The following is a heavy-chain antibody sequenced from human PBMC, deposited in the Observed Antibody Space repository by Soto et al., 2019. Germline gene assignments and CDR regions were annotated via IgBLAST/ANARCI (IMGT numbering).Heavy chain of an antibody. V-gene: IGHV3-30*18. Sequence: PGGSLRLSCAVSGFTFSSYGMHWVRQAPGEGLEWVAMISYDGNTRYYADSVKGRFIISRDNSKNTLYLQMNSLRAEDTAVYYCAKDRPATITLTVVVHSDLDYWGQGTLVTVSS. CDR1: GFTFSSYG. J-gene: IGHJ4*02. CDR3: AKDRPATITLTVVVHSDLDY. CDR2: ISYDGNTR. D-gene: IGHD3-22*01.